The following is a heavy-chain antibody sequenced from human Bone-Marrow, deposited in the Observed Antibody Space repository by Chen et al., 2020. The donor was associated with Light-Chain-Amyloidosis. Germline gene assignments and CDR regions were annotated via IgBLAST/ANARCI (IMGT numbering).Heavy chain of an antibody. Sequence: QVQLVQSGAEVKKPGASVKVSCKASGYTFTSYGISWVRQAPGQGLEWMGWISAYNGNTNSAQKLQGRVTMTTDTSTSTAYMELRSLRSDDTAVYYCARELAGITIFGVVTAPDYWGQGTLVTCLL. CDR2: ISAYNGNT. D-gene: IGHD3-3*01. CDR3: ARELAGITIFGVVTAPDY. J-gene: IGHJ4*02. V-gene: IGHV1-18*01. CDR1: GYTFTSYG.